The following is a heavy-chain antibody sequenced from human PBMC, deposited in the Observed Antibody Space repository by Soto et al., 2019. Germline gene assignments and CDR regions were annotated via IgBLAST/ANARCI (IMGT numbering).Heavy chain of an antibody. Sequence: QITLKESGPPLVKPTQTLTLTCTFSGFSLSTSGVGVGWIRQPPGKALAWLALIYWDGDKRYSPSPKSRLTITKDTSKHQVVLTMTNMDPVDTATYYCAHRPRLLRRFRDAFDIWGQGTMVTVSS. CDR1: GFSLSTSGVG. V-gene: IGHV2-5*02. CDR2: IYWDGDK. J-gene: IGHJ3*02. CDR3: AHRPRLLRRFRDAFDI. D-gene: IGHD3-10*01.